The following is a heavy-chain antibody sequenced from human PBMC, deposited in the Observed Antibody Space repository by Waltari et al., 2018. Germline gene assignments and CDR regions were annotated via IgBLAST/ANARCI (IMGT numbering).Heavy chain of an antibody. D-gene: IGHD3-16*02. CDR3: ARSDDMITFGGVIVPGAFDI. V-gene: IGHV4-38-2*01. J-gene: IGHJ3*02. CDR1: GYSISRGYY. Sequence: QVQLQESGPGLVKPSATLSLTCAVSGYSISRGYYWGWIRQPPGKGLEWIGSIYHSGSTYYNPSLKSRVTISVDTSKNQFSLKLSSVTAADTAVYYCARSDDMITFGGVIVPGAFDIWGQGTMVTVSS. CDR2: IYHSGST.